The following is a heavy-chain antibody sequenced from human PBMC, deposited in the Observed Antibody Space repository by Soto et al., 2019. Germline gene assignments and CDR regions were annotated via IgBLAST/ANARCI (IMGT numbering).Heavy chain of an antibody. Sequence: AGGSLRLSCAASGFTVSSNYMSWVRQAPGKGLEWVSVIYSGGSTYYADSVKGRFTISRHNSKNTLYLQMNSLRAEDTAVYYCARGPVPARVYYYYYYMDVWGKGTTVTVSS. D-gene: IGHD2-2*01. CDR1: GFTVSSNY. J-gene: IGHJ6*03. V-gene: IGHV3-53*04. CDR3: ARGPVPARVYYYYYYMDV. CDR2: IYSGGST.